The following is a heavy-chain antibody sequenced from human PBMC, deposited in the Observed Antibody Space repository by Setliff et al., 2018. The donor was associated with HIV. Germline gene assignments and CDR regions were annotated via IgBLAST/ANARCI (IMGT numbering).Heavy chain of an antibody. CDR3: ARDRLTNVRYWTSDY. J-gene: IGHJ4*02. CDR2: IKQDGSEI. D-gene: IGHD2-8*01. V-gene: IGHV3-7*01. CDR1: GFTFSNYW. Sequence: GGSLRLSCAASGFTFSNYWMDWVRQAPGKGLEWVATIKQDGSEIYYMDSVRGRFTISRDNAKNSLYLVMNDLRADDTATYYCARDRLTNVRYWTSDYWGQGTLVTVSS.